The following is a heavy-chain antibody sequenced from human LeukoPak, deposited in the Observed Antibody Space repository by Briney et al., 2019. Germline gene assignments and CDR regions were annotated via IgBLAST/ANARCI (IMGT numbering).Heavy chain of an antibody. Sequence: GGSLILSCAASGFTFSMYTMMWVRQAPGKGLQWLASFTAYGGTYYADSVRGRFTISRDNSRNTVYLQVDSLTAEDTAVYYCAKGAEGGNVDWFDPWGPGTLVTVSS. CDR3: AKGAEGGNVDWFDP. J-gene: IGHJ5*02. CDR2: FTAYGGT. D-gene: IGHD4-23*01. CDR1: GFTFSMYT. V-gene: IGHV3-23*01.